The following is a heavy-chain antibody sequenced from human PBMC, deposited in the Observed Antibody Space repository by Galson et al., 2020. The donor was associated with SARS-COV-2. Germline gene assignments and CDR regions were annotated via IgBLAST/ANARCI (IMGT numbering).Heavy chain of an antibody. Sequence: ASETLSLTCAVSGGSISSSNWWSWVRQPPGKGLEWIGEIYHSGSTNYNPSLKSRVTISVDKSKNQFSLKLSSVTAADTAVYYCARKAYYYDSSGYYYILRDWGQGTLVTVSS. J-gene: IGHJ4*02. CDR1: GGSISSSNW. CDR2: IYHSGST. D-gene: IGHD3-22*01. V-gene: IGHV4-4*02. CDR3: ARKAYYYDSSGYYYILRD.